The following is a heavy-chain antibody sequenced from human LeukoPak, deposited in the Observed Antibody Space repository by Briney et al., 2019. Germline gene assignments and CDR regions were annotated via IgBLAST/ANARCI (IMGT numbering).Heavy chain of an antibody. V-gene: IGHV1-8*01. CDR2: MNPNSGNT. Sequence: GASVKVSCKASGYTFTSYDINWVRQATGQGLEWMGWMNPNSGNTGYVQKFQGRVTMTRNTSISTAYMELSSLRSEDTAVYYCARSYCSGGSCYSGNIDYWGQGTLVTVSS. CDR3: ARSYCSGGSCYSGNIDY. D-gene: IGHD2-15*01. J-gene: IGHJ4*02. CDR1: GYTFTSYD.